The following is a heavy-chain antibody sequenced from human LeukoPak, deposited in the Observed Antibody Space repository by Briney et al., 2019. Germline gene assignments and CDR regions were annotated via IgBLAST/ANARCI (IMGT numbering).Heavy chain of an antibody. D-gene: IGHD5-24*01. CDR2: ISPIFGAA. V-gene: IGHV1-69*05. Sequence: SSVRISCKASVGTFSSYAISCVRQTPGHELECMGGISPIFGAAKYAQKFQGRVTITTDESPSTAYMELSSLRSEDTAVYYCARYPGVMATIYDAFDIWGQGTMVTVSS. CDR1: VGTFSSYA. J-gene: IGHJ3*02. CDR3: ARYPGVMATIYDAFDI.